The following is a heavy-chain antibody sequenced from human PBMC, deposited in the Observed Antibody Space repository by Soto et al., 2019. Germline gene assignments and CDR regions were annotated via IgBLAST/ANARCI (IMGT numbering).Heavy chain of an antibody. V-gene: IGHV3-23*01. CDR3: AKVGYYDILTGYYTEYFEH. Sequence: GGSLRLSCAASGFTFSSYAMSWVRQAPGKGLEWVSAISGSGGSTYYADSVKGRFTISRDNSKNTLYLQMTSLRAEDTAVDYCAKVGYYDILTGYYTEYFEHWGQGTLVTVSS. CDR1: GFTFSSYA. J-gene: IGHJ1*01. D-gene: IGHD3-9*01. CDR2: ISGSGGST.